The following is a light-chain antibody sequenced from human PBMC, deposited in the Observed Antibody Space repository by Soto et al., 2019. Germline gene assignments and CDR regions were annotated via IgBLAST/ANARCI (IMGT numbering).Light chain of an antibody. J-gene: IGKJ2*01. V-gene: IGKV1-39*01. CDR2: VAS. CDR3: QRSWT. Sequence: DIQMTQSPSSLSASIGDRVTITCRASQNISDSLNWYQHKPGKAPKLLIYVASSLQSGVPSRFSGSGSGTDFTLTISSLQPEDFASHYCQRSWTFGQGTKLE. CDR1: QNISDS.